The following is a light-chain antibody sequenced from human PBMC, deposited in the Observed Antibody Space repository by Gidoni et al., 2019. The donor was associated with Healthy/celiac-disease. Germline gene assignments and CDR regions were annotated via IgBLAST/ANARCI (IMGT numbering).Light chain of an antibody. CDR1: QGVSSN. Sequence: EIVMTQSPATLYVSPGERATLSCRASQGVSSNLAWYQQKPGQAPRLLIYGASTRATGIPARFSGSGSGTEFTLTISSLQSEDFAVYYCQQYNNWPPYTFGQGTKLEIK. CDR3: QQYNNWPPYT. CDR2: GAS. V-gene: IGKV3-15*01. J-gene: IGKJ2*01.